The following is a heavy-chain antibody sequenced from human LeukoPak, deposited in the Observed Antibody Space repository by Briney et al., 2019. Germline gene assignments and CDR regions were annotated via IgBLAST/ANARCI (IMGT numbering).Heavy chain of an antibody. CDR2: ISGSGGST. J-gene: IGHJ6*03. CDR1: GFTFSSYV. Sequence: GGSLRLSCAASGFTFSSYVMSWVRQAPGKGLEWVSAISGSGGSTYYADSVKGRFTISRDNSKNTLYLEMNSLRAEDTAVYYCAKNYGSGSSVKYYYYMDVWGKGTTVTVSS. D-gene: IGHD3-10*01. CDR3: AKNYGSGSSVKYYYYMDV. V-gene: IGHV3-23*01.